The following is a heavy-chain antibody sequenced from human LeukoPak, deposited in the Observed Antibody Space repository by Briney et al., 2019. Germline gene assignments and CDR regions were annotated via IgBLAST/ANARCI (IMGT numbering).Heavy chain of an antibody. CDR2: VYYSGST. CDR1: GGSISSSSYY. D-gene: IGHD3-22*01. J-gene: IGHJ4*02. CDR3: ARPPWGMIND. Sequence: SETLSLTCTVSGGSISSSSYYWGWIRQPPGKGLEWIGSVYYSGSTYYNPSLKSRVTISVDTSKNQFSLKLSSVTAADTAVYYCARPPWGMINDWGQGTLVTVSS. V-gene: IGHV4-39*01.